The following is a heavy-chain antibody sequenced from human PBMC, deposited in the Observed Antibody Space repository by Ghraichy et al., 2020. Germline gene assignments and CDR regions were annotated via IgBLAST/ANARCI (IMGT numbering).Heavy chain of an antibody. CDR3: ARAGYCRGGSWYVPGVFDL. CDR1: GGTFSNKI. CDR2: IIPILDIA. Sequence: SVKVSCKASGGTFSNKIISWVRQAPGQGLEWMGRIIPILDIANYAQQFQDRVTITADKSTSTAYMELSSRRSEDTAVYFRARAGYCRGGSWYVPGVFDLWGQGTLVTVSS. J-gene: IGHJ3*01. D-gene: IGHD2-15*01. V-gene: IGHV1-69*02.